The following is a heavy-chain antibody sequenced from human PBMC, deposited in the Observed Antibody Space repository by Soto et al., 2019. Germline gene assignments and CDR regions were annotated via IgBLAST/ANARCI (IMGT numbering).Heavy chain of an antibody. J-gene: IGHJ6*02. CDR2: ISSSSSTI. Sequence: PGGSLRLSCAASGFTCSSYSMNWVRQAPGKGLEWVSYISSSSSTIYYADSVKGRFTISRDNAKNSLYLQMNSLRDEDTAVYYCARELAWESWYYYYGMDVWGQGTTVTVSS. CDR1: GFTCSSYS. CDR3: ARELAWESWYYYYGMDV. D-gene: IGHD1-26*01. V-gene: IGHV3-48*02.